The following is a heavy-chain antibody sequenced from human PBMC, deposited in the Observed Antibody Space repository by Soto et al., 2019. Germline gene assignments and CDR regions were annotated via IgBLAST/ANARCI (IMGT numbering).Heavy chain of an antibody. CDR3: ARGRGDGYNQNWYFDL. J-gene: IGHJ2*01. CDR2: INNGGSS. D-gene: IGHD3-10*01. V-gene: IGHV4-34*01. CDR1: GGSFSGYC. Sequence: PSETLSLTCAVYGGSFSGYCWSWIRQPPGKGLEWIGEINNGGSSNYNPSLKSRGSMSVGTSNNQFSLKLTSVTAADTAVYYCARGRGDGYNQNWYFDLWGRGTLVTVSS.